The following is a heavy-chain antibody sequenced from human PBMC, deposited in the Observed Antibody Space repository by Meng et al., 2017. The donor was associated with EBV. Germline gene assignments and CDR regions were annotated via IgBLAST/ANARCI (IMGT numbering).Heavy chain of an antibody. CDR2: IRSKANSYAT. Sequence: GQLGGFGGGLVQPGGSLKLSCAASGFTFSGSAMHWVRQASGKGLEWVGRIRSKANSYATAYAASVKGRFTISRDDSKNTAYLQMNSLKTEDTAVYYCTRLDGSYIYYWGQGTLVTVSS. J-gene: IGHJ4*02. CDR1: GFTFSGSA. CDR3: TRLDGSYIYY. V-gene: IGHV3-73*02. D-gene: IGHD1-26*01.